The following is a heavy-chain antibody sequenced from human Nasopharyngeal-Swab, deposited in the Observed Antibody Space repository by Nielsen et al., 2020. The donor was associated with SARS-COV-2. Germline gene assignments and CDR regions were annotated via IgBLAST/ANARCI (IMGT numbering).Heavy chain of an antibody. Sequence: WIRQPPGKGLEWIGRIYTSGSTNYNPSLKSRVTISVDTSKNQFSLKLSSVTAADTAVYYCARGREGYTSSWYFDYWGQGTLVTVSS. D-gene: IGHD6-13*01. J-gene: IGHJ4*02. V-gene: IGHV4-4*07. CDR3: ARGREGYTSSWYFDY. CDR2: IYTSGST.